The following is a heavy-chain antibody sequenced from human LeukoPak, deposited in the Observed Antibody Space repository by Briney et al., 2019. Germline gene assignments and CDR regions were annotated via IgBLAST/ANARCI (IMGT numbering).Heavy chain of an antibody. CDR3: ARDPRGYYDSSGSLGGFDY. CDR1: GFTFSSYS. J-gene: IGHJ4*02. Sequence: GGSLRLSCAASGFTFSSYSMNWVRQAPGKGLEWVSSISSSSSYIYYADSVKGRFTISRDNAKNSLYLQMNSLRAEDTAVYYCARDPRGYYDSSGSLGGFDYWGQGTLVTVSS. V-gene: IGHV3-21*01. CDR2: ISSSSSYI. D-gene: IGHD3-22*01.